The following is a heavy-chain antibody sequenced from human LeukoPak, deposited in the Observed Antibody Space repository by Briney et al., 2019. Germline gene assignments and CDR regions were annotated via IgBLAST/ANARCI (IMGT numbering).Heavy chain of an antibody. CDR1: GYTFTSYG. Sequence: APVKVSCKASGYTFTSYGISWVRQAPGQGLEWMGWISAYNGNTNYAQKLQGRVTMTTDTSTSTAYMELRSLRSDDTAVYYCARDRQYYDFWSGPDYWGQGTLVTVSS. D-gene: IGHD3-3*01. CDR3: ARDRQYYDFWSGPDY. J-gene: IGHJ4*02. V-gene: IGHV1-18*01. CDR2: ISAYNGNT.